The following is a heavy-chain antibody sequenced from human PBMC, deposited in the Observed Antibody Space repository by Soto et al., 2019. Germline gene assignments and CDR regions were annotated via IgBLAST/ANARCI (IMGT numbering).Heavy chain of an antibody. CDR2: IHYNGNT. CDR3: VRSVILSGGSYKGLIRLHYFDT. CDR1: GDSISAYS. Sequence: SETLSLTCTVSGDSISAYSCSWVRQPPGKGLEWIGNIHYNGNTKYNPSLKNRVTLSLDESKNEFSLNMDSVTAADTAIYYCVRSVILSGGSYKGLIRLHYFDTWGPGTLVTVSS. J-gene: IGHJ4*02. D-gene: IGHD3-3*01. V-gene: IGHV4-59*12.